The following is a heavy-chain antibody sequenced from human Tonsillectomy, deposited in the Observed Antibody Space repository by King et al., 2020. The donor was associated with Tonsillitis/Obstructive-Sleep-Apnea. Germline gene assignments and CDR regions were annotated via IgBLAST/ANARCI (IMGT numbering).Heavy chain of an antibody. Sequence: VQLVESGGGVVQPGRSLRLSCAASGFTFSTYGMHWVRQAPGRGLEWVAVISSNGEGKYYGDSVKGRFTISRDNSKNTLYLQMNRRSAEDTAVYYCAKETPRSCFGTFFHDWGQGTLVTVSS. J-gene: IGHJ1*01. CDR1: GFTFSTYG. V-gene: IGHV3-30*18. D-gene: IGHD3-16*01. CDR2: ISSNGEGK. CDR3: AKETPRSCFGTFFHD.